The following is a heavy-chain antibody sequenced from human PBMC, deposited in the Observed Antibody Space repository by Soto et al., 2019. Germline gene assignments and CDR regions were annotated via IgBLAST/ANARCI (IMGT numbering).Heavy chain of an antibody. CDR1: GFTFSSYG. J-gene: IGHJ4*02. V-gene: IGHV3-23*01. D-gene: IGHD1-7*01. Sequence: GGSLRLSCAASGFTFSSYGMTWVRQAPGEGLEWVSFSSATGAGTYYADSVKGRFTISRDNSKNTLYLQMTSLRADDTAVYYCAKDRRAGGNYGFYSDFWGQGALVTVSS. CDR2: SSATGAGT. CDR3: AKDRRAGGNYGFYSDF.